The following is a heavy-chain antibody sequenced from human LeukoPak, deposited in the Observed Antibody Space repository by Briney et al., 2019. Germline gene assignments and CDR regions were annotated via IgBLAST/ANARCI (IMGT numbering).Heavy chain of an antibody. V-gene: IGHV1-69*04. CDR1: GGTFSSYA. Sequence: ASVKVSCKASGGTFSSYAISWVRQAPGQGLEWMGRIIPILGIANYAQKFQGRVTITADKSTSTAYMELSSLRSEDTAVYYCARDLTYGGKGPYYFDYWGQGTLVTVSS. CDR3: ARDLTYGGKGPYYFDY. J-gene: IGHJ4*02. D-gene: IGHD4-23*01. CDR2: IIPILGIA.